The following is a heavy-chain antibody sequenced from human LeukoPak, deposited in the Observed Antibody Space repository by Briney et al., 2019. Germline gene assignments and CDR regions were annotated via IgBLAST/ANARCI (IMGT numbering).Heavy chain of an antibody. CDR2: IYYSGST. J-gene: IGHJ5*02. Sequence: SATLSLTCTVSNSSISSGYYWSWIRQPPGKGLEWVGYIYYSGSTNDNPSRKSRVTISVDTSKNHFSLKLSSVTAADTAVYYCARGIYKCSGGSCYYWFDPWGQGTLVTVSS. D-gene: IGHD2-15*01. CDR3: ARGIYKCSGGSCYYWFDP. CDR1: NSSISSGYY. V-gene: IGHV4-61*03.